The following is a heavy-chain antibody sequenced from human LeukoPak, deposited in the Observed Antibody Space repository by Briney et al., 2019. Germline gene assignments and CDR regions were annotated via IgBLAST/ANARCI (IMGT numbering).Heavy chain of an antibody. D-gene: IGHD3-22*01. Sequence: PGGSLRLSCAASGFTFSSYAMSWVRQAPGKGLEWASAISGSGGSTYYADSVKGRFTISRDNSKNTLYLQMNSLRAEDTAVYYCAKDRAPFYYDSSGYVDYWGQGTLVTVSS. CDR3: AKDRAPFYYDSSGYVDY. J-gene: IGHJ4*02. CDR2: ISGSGGST. V-gene: IGHV3-23*01. CDR1: GFTFSSYA.